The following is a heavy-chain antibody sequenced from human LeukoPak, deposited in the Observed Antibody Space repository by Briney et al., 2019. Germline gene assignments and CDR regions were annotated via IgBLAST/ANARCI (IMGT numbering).Heavy chain of an antibody. D-gene: IGHD3-10*01. V-gene: IGHV4-34*01. CDR2: INHSGST. J-gene: IGHJ5*02. CDR3: ARVGVLLWFGELRNWFDR. Sequence: PSETLSLTCAVYGGSFSGYYWSWIRQPPGKGLEWIGEINHSGSTYYNPSLKSRVTISVDTSKNQFSLKLSSVTAADTAVYYCARVGVLLWFGELRNWFDRWGQGTLVTVSS. CDR1: GGSFSGYY.